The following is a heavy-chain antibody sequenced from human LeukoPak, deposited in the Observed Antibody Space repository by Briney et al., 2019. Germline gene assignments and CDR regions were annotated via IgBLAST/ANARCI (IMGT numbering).Heavy chain of an antibody. CDR3: VRGSLASGVVVYYYYYQDV. CDR1: GFTFSSYG. V-gene: IGHV3-30*02. D-gene: IGHD3-3*01. J-gene: IGHJ6*03. Sequence: PGGSLRLSCAASGFTFSSYGMHWVRQAPGKGLEWVAFIRYDGSNKYYADSVKGRFTISRDNSKNTLYLQMNSLRAEDTAVYYCVRGSLASGVVVYYYYYQDVWGKGTTVTVSS. CDR2: IRYDGSNK.